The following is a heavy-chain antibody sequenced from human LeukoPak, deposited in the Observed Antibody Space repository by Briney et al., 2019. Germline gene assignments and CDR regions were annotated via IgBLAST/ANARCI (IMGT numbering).Heavy chain of an antibody. D-gene: IGHD2-21*02. J-gene: IGHJ4*02. V-gene: IGHV3-9*01. CDR3: ARDMGRHVVVVTAILDY. CDR2: ISWNSDSV. CDR1: GFTFDDYA. Sequence: GGSLRLSCAASGFTFDDYAIHWVRQAPGKGLEWVSGISWNSDSVAYADSVKGRFTISRDNAKNSLYPQMSSLRAEDTALYYCARDMGRHVVVVTAILDYWGQGTLVTVSS.